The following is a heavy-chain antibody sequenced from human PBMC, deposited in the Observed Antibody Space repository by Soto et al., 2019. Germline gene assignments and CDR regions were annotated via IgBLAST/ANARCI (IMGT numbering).Heavy chain of an antibody. CDR3: SRGWDFWSGHLTH. CDR2: NRTKANNHAT. D-gene: IGHD3-3*01. V-gene: IGHV3-73*01. CDR1: GFPFSGAG. J-gene: IGHJ4*02. Sequence: GGSLRLSCVASGFPFSGAGVHWVRQAPGKGLEWVGGNRTKANNHATFYGESAKGMFTLSRDDSKNTAYLQMDSLKIDDTAVYYCSRGWDFWSGHLTHWGQGTLVTVSS.